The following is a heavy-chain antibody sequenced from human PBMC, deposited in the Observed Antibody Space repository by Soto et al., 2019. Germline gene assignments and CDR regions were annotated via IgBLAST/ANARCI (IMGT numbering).Heavy chain of an antibody. D-gene: IGHD6-13*01. CDR1: GSTFNNYA. J-gene: IGHJ4*02. Sequence: PGGSLRLSCAASGSTFNNYAINWVRQSPGKGLEWVSVISGSAGSTYYADSVKGRFTITRDNSKNTLYLQMSSLRAEYTAVYYCAKAGGAAGTVDYFDYWGQGTLVTVSS. V-gene: IGHV3-23*01. CDR2: ISGSAGST. CDR3: AKAGGAAGTVDYFDY.